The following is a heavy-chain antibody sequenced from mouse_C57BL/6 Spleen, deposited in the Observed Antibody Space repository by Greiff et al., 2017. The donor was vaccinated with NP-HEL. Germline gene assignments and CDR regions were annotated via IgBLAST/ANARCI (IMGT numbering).Heavy chain of an antibody. J-gene: IGHJ4*01. CDR2: IYPGDGDT. D-gene: IGHD3-3*01. V-gene: IGHV1-82*01. CDR1: GYAFSSSW. Sequence: VQVVESGPELVKPGASVKISCKASGYAFSSSWMNWVKQRPGKGLEWIGRIYPGDGDTNYNGKFKGKATLTADKSSSTAYMQLSSLTSEDSAVYFCARGQLGAYAMDYWGQGTSVTVSS. CDR3: ARGQLGAYAMDY.